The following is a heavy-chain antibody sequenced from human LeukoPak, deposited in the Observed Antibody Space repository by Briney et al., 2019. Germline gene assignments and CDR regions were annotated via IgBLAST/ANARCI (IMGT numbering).Heavy chain of an antibody. CDR2: IYPGDSDT. D-gene: IGHD6-6*01. Sequence: GESLKISCKGSGYSFTSYWIGWVRQMPGKGLEWMGIIYPGDSDTRYSPSSQGQVTISADKSISTAYLQWSSLKASDTAMYYCARHWPECSSSSVAFDIWGQGTMVTVSS. J-gene: IGHJ3*02. V-gene: IGHV5-51*01. CDR3: ARHWPECSSSSVAFDI. CDR1: GYSFTSYW.